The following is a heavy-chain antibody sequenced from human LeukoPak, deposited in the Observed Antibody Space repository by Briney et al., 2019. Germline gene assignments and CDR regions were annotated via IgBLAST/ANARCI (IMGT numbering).Heavy chain of an antibody. J-gene: IGHJ4*02. Sequence: SGTLSLTCAVSGGSISSSNWWSWVRQPPGKGLEWIGEIYHSGSTNYNPSLKSRVTISVDKSKNQFSLKLSSVTAADTAVYYCARDPPDYGGNSGDYWGQGTLVAVSS. CDR3: ARDPPDYGGNSGDY. D-gene: IGHD4-23*01. CDR1: GGSISSSNW. V-gene: IGHV4-4*02. CDR2: IYHSGST.